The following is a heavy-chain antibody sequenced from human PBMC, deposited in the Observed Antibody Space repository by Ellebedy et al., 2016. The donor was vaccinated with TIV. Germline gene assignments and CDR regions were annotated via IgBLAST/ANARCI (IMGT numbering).Heavy chain of an antibody. CDR2: IRQEGDEI. CDR1: GFNFSSYW. D-gene: IGHD4-17*01. V-gene: IGHV3-7*01. J-gene: IGHJ5*02. Sequence: GESLKISCAASGFNFSSYWMTWVHQAPGKGLEWVAKIRQEGDEIYYVESVKGRFTISRDNAKNSLFLQMNSLRVEDTAVYYCARRASYGDYAVQVNPWFDPWGQGTLVTVSS. CDR3: ARRASYGDYAVQVNPWFDP.